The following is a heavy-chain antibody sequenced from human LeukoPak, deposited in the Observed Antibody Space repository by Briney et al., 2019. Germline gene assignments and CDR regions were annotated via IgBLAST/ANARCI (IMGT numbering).Heavy chain of an antibody. CDR1: GGSISSGGYS. CDR3: ARAIVGAFDI. Sequence: SQTLSLTCAVSGGSISSGGYSWSWIRQPPGKGLEWIGYIYHSGSTYDNPSLKSRVTISVDRSKNQFSLKLSSVTAADTAVYYCARAIVGAFDIWGQGTMVTVSS. D-gene: IGHD2/OR15-2a*01. V-gene: IGHV4-30-2*01. CDR2: IYHSGST. J-gene: IGHJ3*02.